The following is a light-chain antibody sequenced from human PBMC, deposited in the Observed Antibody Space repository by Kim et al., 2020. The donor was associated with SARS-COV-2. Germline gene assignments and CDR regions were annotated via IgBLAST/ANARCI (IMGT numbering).Light chain of an antibody. Sequence: SASVGDRVRITCRASQDINNYLAWYQQESGKAPKLLIYSASTLQRGVPSRFSGSGSGTDFTLTVSSLQPEDFATYFCQHLNSYPPTFGQGTKLEI. CDR1: QDINNY. CDR2: SAS. V-gene: IGKV1-9*01. CDR3: QHLNSYPPT. J-gene: IGKJ2*01.